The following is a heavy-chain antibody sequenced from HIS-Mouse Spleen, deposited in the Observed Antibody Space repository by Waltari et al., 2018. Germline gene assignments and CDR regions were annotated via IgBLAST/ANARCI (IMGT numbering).Heavy chain of an antibody. CDR3: AKDKYSSGWFSNWFDP. CDR2: IGGVGGRT. V-gene: IGHV3-23*01. J-gene: IGHJ5*02. Sequence: EVQLLESGGGLVQPGGSLRLSCAASGFTFSSYAMSWVRQAQGRGLEWGSAIGGVGGRTYDADSGKGRCTISRDKSKNTLYLQMNSLRAEDTAVYYCAKDKYSSGWFSNWFDPWGQGTLVTVSS. CDR1: GFTFSSYA. D-gene: IGHD6-19*01.